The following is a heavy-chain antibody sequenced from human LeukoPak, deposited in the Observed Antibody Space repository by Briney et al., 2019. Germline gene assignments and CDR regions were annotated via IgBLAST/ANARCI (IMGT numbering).Heavy chain of an antibody. CDR3: AREYEEDCSSTSCYFGVYYYYYMDV. D-gene: IGHD2-2*01. V-gene: IGHV3-11*01. CDR1: GFTFSDYY. J-gene: IGHJ6*03. CDR2: ISSSGSTI. Sequence: GGSLRLSCAASGFTFSDYYMSWIRQAPGKGLEWVSYISSSGSTIYYADSVKGRFTISRDNAKNSLYLQMNSLRAEDTAVYYCAREYEEDCSSTSCYFGVYYYYYMDVWGKGTTVTVSS.